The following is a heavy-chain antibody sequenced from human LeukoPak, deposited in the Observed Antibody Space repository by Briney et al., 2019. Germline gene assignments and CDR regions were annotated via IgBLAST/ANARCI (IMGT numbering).Heavy chain of an antibody. V-gene: IGHV1-69*05. CDR3: ARAAGHLYFDY. D-gene: IGHD6-13*01. CDR1: GGTFSSYA. CDR2: LIPIFGTA. J-gene: IGHJ4*02. Sequence: SVKVSCKASGGTFSSYAISWVRQAPGQGLEWMGGLIPIFGTANYAQKFQDRVTISTDESTSTAYMELSSLRSEDTAVYYCARAAGHLYFDYWGQGTLVTVSS.